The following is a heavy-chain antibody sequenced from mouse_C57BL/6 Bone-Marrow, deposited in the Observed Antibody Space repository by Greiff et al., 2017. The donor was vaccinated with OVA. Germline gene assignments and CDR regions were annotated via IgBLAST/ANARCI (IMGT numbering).Heavy chain of an antibody. Sequence: EVKLVESGGGLVQPGGSMKLSCVASGFTFSNYWMNWVRQSPEKGLEWVAQIRLKSDNYATHYAESVKGRFTISRDDSKSSVYLQMNNLRAEDTGIYYCTGDSSGYHWYFDVWGTGTTVTVSS. D-gene: IGHD3-2*02. CDR2: IRLKSDNYAT. V-gene: IGHV6-3*01. CDR3: TGDSSGYHWYFDV. J-gene: IGHJ1*03. CDR1: GFTFSNYW.